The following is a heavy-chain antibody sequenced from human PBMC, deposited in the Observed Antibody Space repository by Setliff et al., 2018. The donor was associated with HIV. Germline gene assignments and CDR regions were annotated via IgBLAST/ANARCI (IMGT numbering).Heavy chain of an antibody. Sequence: PSETLSLTCAVYGGSFIDYYWTWIRQAPGKGLEWIGEINYRGNINSSPSLKSRVAMSIDPSKNQFSLRLSSVTAADTADYFCARRRGGSLTTVTTWYYYMDVWGKGSTVTVSS. D-gene: IGHD4-4*01. J-gene: IGHJ6*03. CDR1: GGSFIDYY. CDR2: INYRGNI. CDR3: ARRRGGSLTTVTTWYYYMDV. V-gene: IGHV4-34*01.